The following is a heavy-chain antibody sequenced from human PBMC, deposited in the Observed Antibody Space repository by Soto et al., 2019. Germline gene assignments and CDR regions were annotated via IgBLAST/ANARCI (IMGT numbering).Heavy chain of an antibody. CDR2: IYHTGST. CDR3: ARAHYGPSGYYFDS. V-gene: IGHV4-30-2*01. J-gene: IGHJ4*02. Sequence: QVQLQESGSGLVKPSQTLSLTCTVSGDSISSGGYSWSWIRQPPQQGLEWIGYIYHTGSTSYSPSLKSRVTMSVDKSKNQFSLSLNSVTAADTAIYYCARAHYGPSGYYFDSWGQGALFTVSS. CDR1: GDSISSGGYS. D-gene: IGHD3-22*01.